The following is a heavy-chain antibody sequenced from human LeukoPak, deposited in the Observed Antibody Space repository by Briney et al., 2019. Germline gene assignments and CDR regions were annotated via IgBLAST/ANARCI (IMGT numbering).Heavy chain of an antibody. CDR1: GNIFTGYY. D-gene: IGHD3-16*02. CDR3: ARDGGDYDYVWGSYPDY. V-gene: IGHV1-18*04. Sequence: ASVKVSCKASGNIFTGYYLHWVRQAPGQGLEWMGWISAYNGNTNYAQKLQGRVTMTTDTSTSTAYMELRSLRSDDTAVYYCARDGGDYDYVWGSYPDYWGQGTLVTVSS. J-gene: IGHJ4*02. CDR2: ISAYNGNT.